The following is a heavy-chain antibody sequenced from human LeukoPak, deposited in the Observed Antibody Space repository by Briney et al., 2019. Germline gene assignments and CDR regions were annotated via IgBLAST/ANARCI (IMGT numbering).Heavy chain of an antibody. Sequence: SETLSLTCTVSGGSISSYYWSWIRQPPGKGLEWIGYIYYSGSTNYNPSLKSRVTISVDTPKNQFSLKLSSVTAADTAVYYCAAQYSSSWYNWFDPWGQGTLVTVSS. CDR3: AAQYSSSWYNWFDP. CDR1: GGSISSYY. CDR2: IYYSGST. J-gene: IGHJ5*02. V-gene: IGHV4-59*08. D-gene: IGHD6-13*01.